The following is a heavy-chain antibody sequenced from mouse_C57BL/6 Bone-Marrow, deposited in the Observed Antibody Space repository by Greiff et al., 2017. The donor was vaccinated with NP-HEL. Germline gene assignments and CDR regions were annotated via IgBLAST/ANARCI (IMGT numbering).Heavy chain of an antibody. CDR1: GYTFTSYS. V-gene: IGHV1-4*01. CDR3: AEEYGFDY. J-gene: IGHJ2*01. D-gene: IGHD5-1*01. CDR2: INPTSGYT. Sequence: VQLEQPGAELVRPGASVKLSCKASGYTFTSYSMHWVKQRPGQGLEWIGYINPTSGYTKYNQKFKDKATLTADKSSSTAYMQLGSLTSEDSAVYYCAEEYGFDYWGKGTTLTVAT.